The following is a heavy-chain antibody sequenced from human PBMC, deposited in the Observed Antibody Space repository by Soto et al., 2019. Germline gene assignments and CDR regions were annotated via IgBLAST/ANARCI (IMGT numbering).Heavy chain of an antibody. V-gene: IGHV1-69*01. CDR1: GGTFSSYA. CDR3: ARGLRGGNSNTHNWCEP. J-gene: IGHJ5*02. Sequence: QVQLVQSGAEVKKPGSSVQVSCKASGGTFSSYAISWVRQAPGQGLEWMGGIIPIFGTANYAQKFQGRVTITADESTSTAYMELSSLRSEETAVYYCARGLRGGNSNTHNWCEPWGQGTLVTVSS. CDR2: IIPIFGTA. D-gene: IGHD2-21*02.